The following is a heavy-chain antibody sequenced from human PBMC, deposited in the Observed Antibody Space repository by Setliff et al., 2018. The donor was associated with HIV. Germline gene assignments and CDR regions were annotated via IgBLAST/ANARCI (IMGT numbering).Heavy chain of an antibody. V-gene: IGHV1-2*02. D-gene: IGHD6-6*01. Sequence: ASVKVSCKASGYTFTDYFIHWVRQAPGQGLEWMGWLSPNNGDTNIPQRFQGRLTISRDNAKNSLYLQMTSLRAEDTALYFCARDPRTDSSYAWFDSWGQGTLVTVSS. CDR1: GYTFTDYF. J-gene: IGHJ5*01. CDR3: ARDPRTDSSYAWFDS. CDR2: LSPNNGDT.